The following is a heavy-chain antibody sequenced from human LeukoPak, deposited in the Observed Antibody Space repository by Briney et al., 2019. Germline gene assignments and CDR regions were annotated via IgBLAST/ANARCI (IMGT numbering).Heavy chain of an antibody. CDR2: IYYSGST. Sequence: SETLSLTCTVSGGSISSSSYYWGWIRQPPGKGLEWIGSIYYSGSTYYNPSLKSRVSISVDTSKNQFSLKLSSVTAADTAVYYCAKDHPGYFDYWGQGTLVTVSS. CDR1: GGSISSSSYY. V-gene: IGHV4-39*02. J-gene: IGHJ4*02. CDR3: AKDHPGYFDY.